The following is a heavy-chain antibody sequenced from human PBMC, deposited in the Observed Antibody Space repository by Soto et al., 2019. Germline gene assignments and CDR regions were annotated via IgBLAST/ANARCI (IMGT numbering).Heavy chain of an antibody. CDR3: ARPPLYSSGGYFDS. V-gene: IGHV3-23*01. Sequence: EVQLLESGGGLVQPGGSLGLSCAASGFTFSDHGMTWVRQAPGKGLEWVSSISNDAARTFYADSVKGRFTVSRDRSNNTLYLQMNSLRAEDTAVYFCARPPLYSSGGYFDSWGQGTLVTVSS. J-gene: IGHJ4*02. D-gene: IGHD6-19*01. CDR2: ISNDAART. CDR1: GFTFSDHG.